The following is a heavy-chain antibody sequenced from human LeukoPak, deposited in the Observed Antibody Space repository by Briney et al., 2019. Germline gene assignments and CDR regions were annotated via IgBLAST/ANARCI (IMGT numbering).Heavy chain of an antibody. CDR3: ATYSSGWYDGDNGAFDI. Sequence: GASVKVSCKASGYTFTSYYMHWVRQAPGQGLEWMGIINPSGGSTSYAQKFQGRVTMTRDTSTSTVYMELSSLRSEDTAVYYCATYSSGWYDGDNGAFDIWGQGTMVTVSS. J-gene: IGHJ3*02. CDR2: INPSGGST. V-gene: IGHV1-46*01. D-gene: IGHD6-19*01. CDR1: GYTFTSYY.